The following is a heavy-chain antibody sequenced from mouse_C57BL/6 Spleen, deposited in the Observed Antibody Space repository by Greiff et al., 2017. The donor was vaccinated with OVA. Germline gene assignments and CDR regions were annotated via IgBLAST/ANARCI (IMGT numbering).Heavy chain of an antibody. Sequence: ESGPGLVKPSQSLSLTCSVTGYSITSGYYWNWIRQFPGNKLEWMGYISYDGSNNYNPSLKNRISITRDTSKNQFFLKLNSVTTEDTATYYCGGSSYDYFDYWGQGTTLTVSS. CDR1: GYSITSGYY. J-gene: IGHJ2*01. CDR2: ISYDGSN. D-gene: IGHD1-1*01. V-gene: IGHV3-6*01. CDR3: GGSSYDYFDY.